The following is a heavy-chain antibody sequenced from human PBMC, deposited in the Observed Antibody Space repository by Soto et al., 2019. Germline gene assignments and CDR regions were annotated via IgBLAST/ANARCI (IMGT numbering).Heavy chain of an antibody. CDR3: ASGYCSGGSCYDSYYGMDV. CDR2: ISAYNGNT. CDR1: GYTFTSYG. J-gene: IGHJ6*02. D-gene: IGHD2-15*01. V-gene: IGHV1-18*01. Sequence: QVQLVQSGAEVKKPGASVKVSCKASGYTFTSYGISWVRQAPGQGLEWMGWISAYNGNTNYAQKLQGRVTMTTDTSTSTAYMELRSVRSDDTAVYYGASGYCSGGSCYDSYYGMDVWGQGTPVTVSS.